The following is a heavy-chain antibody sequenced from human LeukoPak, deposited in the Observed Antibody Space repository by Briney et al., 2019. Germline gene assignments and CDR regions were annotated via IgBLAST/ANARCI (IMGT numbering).Heavy chain of an antibody. Sequence: PSETLSLTCAVYGGFFSGYYWSWIRQTPGKGLEWIGEINHSGSTNYNPSLKSRVTISVDTSKNQFSLKVSSVTAADTAVYYCARGWINYDSYYYYMDVWGKGTTVTISS. J-gene: IGHJ6*03. V-gene: IGHV4-34*01. D-gene: IGHD3-22*01. CDR3: ARGWINYDSYYYYMDV. CDR2: INHSGST. CDR1: GGFFSGYY.